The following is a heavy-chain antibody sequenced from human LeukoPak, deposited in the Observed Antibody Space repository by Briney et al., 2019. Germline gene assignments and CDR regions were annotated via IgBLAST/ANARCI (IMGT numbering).Heavy chain of an antibody. D-gene: IGHD4-17*01. CDR1: GGSFSGYY. CDR3: ARVAGDYAEYYFDF. Sequence: PTSETLSLTCAVYGGSFSGYYMSWVRQAPGKGLEWVSVIHSGDTAYYADSVKGIFTISRDSSKNTLYLQMNNLRAEDTAVYYCARVAGDYAEYYFDFWGQGTLVTVSS. J-gene: IGHJ4*02. V-gene: IGHV3-66*01. CDR2: IHSGDTA.